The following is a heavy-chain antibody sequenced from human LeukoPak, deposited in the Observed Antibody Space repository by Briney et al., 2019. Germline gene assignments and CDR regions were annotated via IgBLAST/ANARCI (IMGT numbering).Heavy chain of an antibody. CDR1: GYTFTSYY. Sequence: ASVKVSCKASGYTFTSYYMHWVRQAPGQGLEWMGIINPSGGSTSYAQKFQGRVTMTRDMSTSTVYMELSSLRSEDTAIYYCARDGYSGSDALWGQGTLVTVSS. J-gene: IGHJ4*02. CDR2: INPSGGST. CDR3: ARDGYSGSDAL. V-gene: IGHV1-46*01. D-gene: IGHD5-12*01.